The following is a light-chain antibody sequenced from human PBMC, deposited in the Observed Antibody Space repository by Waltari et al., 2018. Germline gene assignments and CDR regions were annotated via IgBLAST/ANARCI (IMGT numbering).Light chain of an antibody. Sequence: VYTQSPGTLSLSPGQRATLSCRASQSLTKNYLAWYQQKPGQAPRLLIYGASSRAAGVPDRFSGSGSVTDFTLTISRLEPEDFAVYYCQQYGSSIMYTFGQGTKLEIK. CDR1: QSLTKNY. J-gene: IGKJ2*01. CDR3: QQYGSSIMYT. V-gene: IGKV3-20*01. CDR2: GAS.